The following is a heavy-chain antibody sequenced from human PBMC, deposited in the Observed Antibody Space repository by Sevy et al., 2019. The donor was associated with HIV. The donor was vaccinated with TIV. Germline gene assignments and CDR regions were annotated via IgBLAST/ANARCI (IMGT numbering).Heavy chain of an antibody. V-gene: IGHV1-69*13. CDR2: IIPIFGTA. Sequence: ASVKVSCKASGGTFSSYAISWVRQAPGQGLEWMGGIIPIFGTANYAQKFQGRDTITADESTSTAYMELSSLRSEDTAVYYCARMTTVTTDLGYFDYWGQGTLVTVSS. CDR3: ARMTTVTTDLGYFDY. J-gene: IGHJ4*02. D-gene: IGHD4-17*01. CDR1: GGTFSSYA.